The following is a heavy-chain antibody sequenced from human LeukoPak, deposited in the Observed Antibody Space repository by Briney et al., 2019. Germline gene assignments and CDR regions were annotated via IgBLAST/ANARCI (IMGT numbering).Heavy chain of an antibody. J-gene: IGHJ6*02. CDR2: IFSGGST. Sequence: GGSLRLSCAASGFTVNSNDMSWVRQAPGKGLEWVSVIFSGGSTYHADSVKGRFTISRDNSKNTLYLQMNRLRVDDTSVYYCARNRYYGLDVWGQGTTVTVSS. CDR3: ARNRYYGLDV. CDR1: GFTVNSND. V-gene: IGHV3-66*02.